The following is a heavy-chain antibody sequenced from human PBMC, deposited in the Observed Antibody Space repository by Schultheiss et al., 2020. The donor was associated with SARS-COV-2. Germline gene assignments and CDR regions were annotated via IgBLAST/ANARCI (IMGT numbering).Heavy chain of an antibody. V-gene: IGHV4-59*12. Sequence: SETLSLTCTVSGGSISSYYWSWIRQPPGKGLEWIGYIYYSGSTNYNPSLKSRVTISVDTSKNQFSLKLSSVTAADTAVYYCARGSYCSSTSCLLGYYYGMDVWGQGTTVTVSS. D-gene: IGHD2-2*01. CDR3: ARGSYCSSTSCLLGYYYGMDV. CDR1: GGSISSYY. J-gene: IGHJ6*02. CDR2: IYYSGST.